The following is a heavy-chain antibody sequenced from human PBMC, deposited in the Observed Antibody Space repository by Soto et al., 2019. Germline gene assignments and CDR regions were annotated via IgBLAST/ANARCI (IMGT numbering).Heavy chain of an antibody. CDR1: GYSFIGYW. J-gene: IGHJ3*02. Sequence: GESLKISCKGSGYSFIGYWIGWVRQMPGKGLEWMGIIYPGDSDTRNSPSFQGQVTISADKSISTAYLQWSSLKASDTAMYYCAKMYYYDSSGYPSGFDIWGQGTMVTVSS. V-gene: IGHV5-51*01. D-gene: IGHD3-22*01. CDR2: IYPGDSDT. CDR3: AKMYYYDSSGYPSGFDI.